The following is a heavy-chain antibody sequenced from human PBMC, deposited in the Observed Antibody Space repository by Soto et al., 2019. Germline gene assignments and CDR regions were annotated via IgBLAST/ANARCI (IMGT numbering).Heavy chain of an antibody. CDR1: GFSLTTTGVG. Sequence: SGPPLVNPTQTLTLTCTFSGFSLTTTGVGVGWIRQPPGEALEWLTFISWNDDKRYSPSLENRLTITKDTSKSQVVLTMTNMDPVDTATYYCARLIVRRPLEFDYWGQGILVTVSS. CDR3: ARLIVRRPLEFDY. CDR2: ISWNDDK. V-gene: IGHV2-5*01. J-gene: IGHJ4*02. D-gene: IGHD1-26*01.